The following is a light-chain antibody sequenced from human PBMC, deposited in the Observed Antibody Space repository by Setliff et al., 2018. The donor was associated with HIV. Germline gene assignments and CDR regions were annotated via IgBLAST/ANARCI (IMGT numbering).Light chain of an antibody. Sequence: QSALAQPASVSGSPGQSITISCTGTSSDVGRYNLVSWYQQHPGKASKLMIYQATKRPSGVSNRFSGSKSGNTASLTISGLQAEDEADYYCCSNTGSNTYVFGTGTKVTV. V-gene: IGLV2-23*01. CDR1: SSDVGRYNL. J-gene: IGLJ1*01. CDR2: QAT. CDR3: CSNTGSNTYV.